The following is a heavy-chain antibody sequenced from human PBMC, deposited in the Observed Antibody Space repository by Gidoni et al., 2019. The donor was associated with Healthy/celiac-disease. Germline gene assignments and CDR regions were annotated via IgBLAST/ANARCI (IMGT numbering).Heavy chain of an antibody. Sequence: QVQLVESGGGLVKPGGSRRLSCAASGFTFSDYYMSWIRQAPGEGLGWVSYISSSGSTIYYADSVKGRFTISRDNAKNSLYLQMNSLRAEDTAVYYCARVGPLLEWLYLFDYWGQGTLVTVSS. CDR1: GFTFSDYY. V-gene: IGHV3-11*01. J-gene: IGHJ4*02. CDR3: ARVGPLLEWLYLFDY. D-gene: IGHD3-3*01. CDR2: ISSSGSTI.